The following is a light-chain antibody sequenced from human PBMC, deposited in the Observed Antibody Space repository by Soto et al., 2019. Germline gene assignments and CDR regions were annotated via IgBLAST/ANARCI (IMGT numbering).Light chain of an antibody. J-gene: IGLJ1*01. Sequence: QSVLTQPASVSGSPGQSITISCTGTSSDVGGYNYVSWYQQHPGKAPKLLMYDVSNRPAGVSNRFSGSKSGNTASLTISGLQAEDEADYYCSSYTSSSTPYVFGTGTKLTV. CDR1: SSDVGGYNY. CDR2: DVS. CDR3: SSYTSSSTPYV. V-gene: IGLV2-14*01.